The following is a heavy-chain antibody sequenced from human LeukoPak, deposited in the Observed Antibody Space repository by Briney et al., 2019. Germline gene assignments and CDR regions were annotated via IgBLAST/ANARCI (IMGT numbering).Heavy chain of an antibody. D-gene: IGHD4-17*01. J-gene: IGHJ4*02. V-gene: IGHV4-39*07. CDR2: IYYSGST. CDR1: GGSISSSSYY. Sequence: SETLSLTCTVSGGSISSSSYYWGWIRQPPGKGLEWIGSIYYSGSTYYNPSLKSRVTISVDTSKNQFSLKLSSVTAADTAVYHCASIPAPYGDGVYFDYWGQGTLVTVSS. CDR3: ASIPAPYGDGVYFDY.